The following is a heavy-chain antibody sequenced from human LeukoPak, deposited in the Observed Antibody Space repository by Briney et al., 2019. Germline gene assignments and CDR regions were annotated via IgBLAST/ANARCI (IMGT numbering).Heavy chain of an antibody. V-gene: IGHV1-18*01. CDR1: GYTFTSYG. D-gene: IGHD6-13*01. Sequence: ASVKVSCKASGYTFTSYGISWVRQAPGQGLEWMGWISAYNGNANYAQKLQGRVTMTTDTSTSTAYMELRSLRSDDTAVYYCARYGGVSSSSINYYYGMDVWGQGTTVTVSS. CDR2: ISAYNGNA. CDR3: ARYGGVSSSSINYYYGMDV. J-gene: IGHJ6*02.